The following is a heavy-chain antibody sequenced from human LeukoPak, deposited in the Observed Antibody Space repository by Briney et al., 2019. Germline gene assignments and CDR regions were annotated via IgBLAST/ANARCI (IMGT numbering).Heavy chain of an antibody. CDR3: AGLSGYGHYFDY. V-gene: IGHV4-30-2*01. Sequence: SQTLSLTCTVSGGSISSGGYYWSWIRQPPGKGLEWIGYIYHSGSTYYNPSLKSRVTISVDRSKNQFSLKLSSVTAADTAVYYCAGLSGYGHYFDYWGQGTLVTVSS. D-gene: IGHD5-12*01. CDR2: IYHSGST. J-gene: IGHJ4*02. CDR1: GGSISSGGYY.